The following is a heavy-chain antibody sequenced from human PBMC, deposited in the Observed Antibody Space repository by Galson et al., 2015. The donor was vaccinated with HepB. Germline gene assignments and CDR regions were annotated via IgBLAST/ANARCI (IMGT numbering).Heavy chain of an antibody. CDR2: ISSSSSTI. Sequence: SLRLSCAASGFTFSSYSMNWVRQAPGKGLEWVSYISSSSSTIYYADSVKGRFTISRDNAKNSLYLQMNSLRDEDTAVYYCARDPAEVGATPFDYWGQGALVTVSS. D-gene: IGHD1-26*01. CDR3: ARDPAEVGATPFDY. J-gene: IGHJ4*02. CDR1: GFTFSSYS. V-gene: IGHV3-48*02.